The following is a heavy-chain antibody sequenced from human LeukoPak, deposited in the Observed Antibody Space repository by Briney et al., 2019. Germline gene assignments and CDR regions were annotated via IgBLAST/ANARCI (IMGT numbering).Heavy chain of an antibody. J-gene: IGHJ5*02. Sequence: SETLSLTCDVSGGSFSGYYYSWIRQPPGKGLEWIGEVSHGGTTNYNSSLKSRVSMSVGASSTQFSLIMTSVTAADTAVYYCATSGWNGGGGFDPWGQGTLVTVSS. CDR3: ATSGWNGGGGFDP. D-gene: IGHD3-16*01. CDR1: GGSFSGYY. CDR2: VSHGGTT. V-gene: IGHV4-34*01.